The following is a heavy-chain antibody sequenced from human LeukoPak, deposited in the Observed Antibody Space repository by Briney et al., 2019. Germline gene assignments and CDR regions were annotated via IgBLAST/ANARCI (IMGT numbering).Heavy chain of an antibody. Sequence: GGSLRLSCAASGFTFSSYAMHWVRQAPGKGLEWVAVISYDGSNKYYADSVKGRFTISRDNSKNTLYLQMNSLRAEDTAVYYCASLPLAYYYDSSGYYRTVDYWGQGTLVTVSS. CDR1: GFTFSSYA. CDR2: ISYDGSNK. V-gene: IGHV3-30-3*01. D-gene: IGHD3-22*01. J-gene: IGHJ4*02. CDR3: ASLPLAYYYDSSGYYRTVDY.